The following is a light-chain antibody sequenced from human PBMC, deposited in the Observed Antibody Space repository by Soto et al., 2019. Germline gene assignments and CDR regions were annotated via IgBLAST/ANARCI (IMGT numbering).Light chain of an antibody. CDR3: SSYTSRDTRV. V-gene: IGLV2-14*01. CDR1: SSDVGGYNY. Sequence: QSSLTQPASVSGSPGQSITISCTGTSSDVGGYNYVSWYQQHPDKAPKLMIYEVNNRPSGVSNRFSGSKSGNTASLTISGRQAEDEADYYCSSYTSRDTRVFGTGTKLTVL. CDR2: EVN. J-gene: IGLJ1*01.